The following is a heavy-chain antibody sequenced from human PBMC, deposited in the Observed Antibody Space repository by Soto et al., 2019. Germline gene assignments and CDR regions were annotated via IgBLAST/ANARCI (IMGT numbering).Heavy chain of an antibody. CDR2: IYHSGST. D-gene: IGHD1-1*01. J-gene: IGHJ4*02. CDR1: GGSISSSNW. Sequence: QVQLQESGPGLVKPSGTLSLTCAVSGGSISSSNWWSWVRQSPGKGLEWIGEIYHSGSTNYNPSLKSRVTMSVDKSKNQFPRNLNSVTAADTAVYYCAREASNNSRCYFDYGGQGTLVTVSS. V-gene: IGHV4-4*02. CDR3: AREASNNSRCYFDY.